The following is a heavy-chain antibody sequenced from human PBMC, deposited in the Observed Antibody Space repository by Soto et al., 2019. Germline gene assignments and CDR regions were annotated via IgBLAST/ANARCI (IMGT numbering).Heavy chain of an antibody. Sequence: QVQLVQSGAEVKKPGSSVKVSCKASGGTFSNYAISWVRQAPGQGLEWMGGIVPIFGIANYAQKFQGRVTVTADQSTSTAYRQRSSLGAEDAAVYHCARGSREYYYYHGMAVSGQGTTVTVSS. J-gene: IGHJ6*02. CDR2: IVPIFGIA. D-gene: IGHD6-13*01. V-gene: IGHV1-69*12. CDR3: ARGSREYYYYHGMAV. CDR1: GGTFSNYA.